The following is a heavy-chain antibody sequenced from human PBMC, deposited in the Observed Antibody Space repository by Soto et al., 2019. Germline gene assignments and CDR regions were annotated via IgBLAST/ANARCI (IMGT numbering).Heavy chain of an antibody. V-gene: IGHV4-59*08. D-gene: IGHD3-10*01. CDR1: GGSISSYS. Sequence: QVQLQESGPGLVKPSETLSLTCTVSGGSISSYSWSWIRQPPGKGLEWIGYIYYTGSTNYNPSLESRVHISVQTSKNQFALKLSSGTAADTAVYYGAGRGGPSGYYTMDVWGQGTTVTVS. J-gene: IGHJ6*02. CDR2: IYYTGST. CDR3: AGRGGPSGYYTMDV.